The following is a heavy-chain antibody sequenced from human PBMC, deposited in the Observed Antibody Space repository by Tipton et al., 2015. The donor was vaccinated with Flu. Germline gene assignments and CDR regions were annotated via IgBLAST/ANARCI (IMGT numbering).Heavy chain of an antibody. CDR3: ARVKPTMGKKKGYNWFDP. CDR2: IYTSGST. V-gene: IGHV4-4*07. D-gene: IGHD4/OR15-4a*01. J-gene: IGHJ5*02. Sequence: TLSLTCTVSGGSISSYYWSWIRQPAGKGLEWIGRIYTSGSTNYNPSLKSRVTMSVDTSKNQFSLKLSSVTAADTAVYYCARVKPTMGKKKGYNWFDPWGQGTLVTVSS. CDR1: GGSISSYY.